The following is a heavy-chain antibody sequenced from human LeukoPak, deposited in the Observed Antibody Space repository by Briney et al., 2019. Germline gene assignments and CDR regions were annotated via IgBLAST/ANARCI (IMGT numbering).Heavy chain of an antibody. V-gene: IGHV3-23*01. D-gene: IGHD1-26*01. CDR2: ISASGGTT. Sequence: QPGGSLRLSCAASGFTFSSYAMNWVRQAPGKGLEWVSFISASGGTTHYADSVKGRFTISRDNSKNTLYLQMNSLRAEDTAVYYCANPLVGATSRDFDYWGQGTLVTVSS. J-gene: IGHJ4*02. CDR3: ANPLVGATSRDFDY. CDR1: GFTFSSYA.